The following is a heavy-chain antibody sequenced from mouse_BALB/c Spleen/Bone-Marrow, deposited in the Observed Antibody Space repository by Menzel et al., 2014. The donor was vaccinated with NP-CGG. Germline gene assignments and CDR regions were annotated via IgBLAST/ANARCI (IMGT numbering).Heavy chain of an antibody. Sequence: SGAELVKPGSSVKLSCKASGYTFTSYWMHWVKQRPEQGLDWIGRIDPAIFTKYDPKFQGKATITADTSSNTAYLQLSSVTSEDTAVYYCARYYYGSSYAMDYWGQGTSVTVSS. D-gene: IGHD1-1*01. V-gene: IGHV14-3*02. CDR3: ARYYYGSSYAMDY. CDR1: GYTFTSYW. CDR2: IDPAIFT. J-gene: IGHJ4*01.